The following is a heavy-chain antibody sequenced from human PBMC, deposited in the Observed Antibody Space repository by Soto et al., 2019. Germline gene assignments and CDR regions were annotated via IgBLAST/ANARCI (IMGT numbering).Heavy chain of an antibody. CDR1: GYTFSSYG. V-gene: IGHV1-18*01. D-gene: IGHD3-10*01. J-gene: IGHJ5*02. CDR3: ARDLAWGSGRDVVSEDWLDP. Sequence: QVHLVQSGAEVKKPGASVKVSCKASGYTFSSYGITWVRQAPGQGLEWMGWINGDNGKTIYGQKLQGRVTMTTDTSTRTAYMEVRSLRSDDTAVYYCARDLAWGSGRDVVSEDWLDPWGQGTLVTVSS. CDR2: INGDNGKT.